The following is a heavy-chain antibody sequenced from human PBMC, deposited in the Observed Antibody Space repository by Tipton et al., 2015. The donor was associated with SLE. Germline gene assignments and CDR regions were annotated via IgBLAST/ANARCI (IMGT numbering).Heavy chain of an antibody. J-gene: IGHJ4*02. CDR3: AITGTTEY. CDR1: GGSISSYY. V-gene: IGHV4-59*01. CDR2: IYYSGST. Sequence: LRLSCTVSGGSISSYYWSWIRQPPGKGLEWIGYIYYSGSTNYNPSLKSRVTISVDTSKNQFSLKLSPVTAADTAVYYCAITGTTEYWGQGTLVTVSS. D-gene: IGHD1-7*01.